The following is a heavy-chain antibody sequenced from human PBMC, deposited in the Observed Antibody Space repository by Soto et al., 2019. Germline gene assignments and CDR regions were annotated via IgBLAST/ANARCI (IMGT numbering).Heavy chain of an antibody. CDR3: VKLAGYCSGGRCHGDYAMDV. CDR1: GGSIGSKTSC. Sequence: QLQLQESGPGLLKPSETPSLTCNVSGGSIGSKTSCWGWIRQPPGKGLEWIATFYYSEYTYYNPSLKSRVTIFVDTSKNQFSLKLSSVTAADTAVYYCVKLAGYCSGGRCHGDYAMDVWGQGTTATVSS. V-gene: IGHV4-39*01. D-gene: IGHD2-15*01. CDR2: FYYSEYT. J-gene: IGHJ6*02.